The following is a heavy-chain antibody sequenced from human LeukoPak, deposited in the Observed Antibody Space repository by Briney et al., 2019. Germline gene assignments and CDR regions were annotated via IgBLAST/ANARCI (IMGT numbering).Heavy chain of an antibody. CDR1: GFTFSSYS. CDR3: ARAEGDYGDYLGYYYYGMDV. CDR2: ISSSSSYI. J-gene: IGHJ6*02. V-gene: IGHV3-21*01. D-gene: IGHD4-17*01. Sequence: GGSLRLSCAASGFTFSSYSMNWVRQAPGKGLEWVSSISSSSSYIYYADSVKGRFTISRDNAKNSLYLQMNSLRAEDTAVYYCARAEGDYGDYLGYYYYGMDVWGQGTTVTVSS.